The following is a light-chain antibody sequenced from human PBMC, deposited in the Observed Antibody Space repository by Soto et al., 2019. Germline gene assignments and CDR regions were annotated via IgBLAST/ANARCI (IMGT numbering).Light chain of an antibody. CDR2: LNSDGSY. J-gene: IGLJ2*01. CDR1: SGHSSYA. V-gene: IGLV4-69*01. CDR3: QTGGTGFKV. Sequence: QLVLTQSPSASASLGASVKLTCTLSSGHSSYAIAWHQQQPEKGPRYLMKLNSDGSYTKGDGIPDRFSGSSSGAERYLTIPAPQPGGEADYSCQTGGTGFKVFGGGTKLPAL.